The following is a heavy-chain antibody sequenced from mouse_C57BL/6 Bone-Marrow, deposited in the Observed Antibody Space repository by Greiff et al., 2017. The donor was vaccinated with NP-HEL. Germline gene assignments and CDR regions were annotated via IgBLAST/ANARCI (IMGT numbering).Heavy chain of an antibody. CDR2: IDPENGDT. CDR3: ITQGYWDIDY. D-gene: IGHD4-1*01. CDR1: GFNIKDDY. Sequence: VQLKESGAELVRPGASVKLSCTASGFNIKDDYMHWVKQRPEQGLEWIGWIDPENGDTEYASKFQGKATITADTSSNTAYLQLSSLTSEDTAVYYCITQGYWDIDYGGQGNTLTVSS. J-gene: IGHJ2*01. V-gene: IGHV14-4*01.